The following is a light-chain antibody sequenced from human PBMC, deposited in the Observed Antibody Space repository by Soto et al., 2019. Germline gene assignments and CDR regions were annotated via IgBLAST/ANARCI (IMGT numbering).Light chain of an antibody. CDR1: QGIRND. J-gene: IGKJ1*01. CDR3: QKYNSAPWT. CDR2: AAS. Sequence: AIQLTQSPSSLSASVGDRVTITCRASQGIRNDLGWYQQKPGKAPKVLIYAASSLQSGVPSRFSGSGSGTDFTLTISSLQPEDVATYYCQKYNSAPWTFGQGTKVDIK. V-gene: IGKV1-6*01.